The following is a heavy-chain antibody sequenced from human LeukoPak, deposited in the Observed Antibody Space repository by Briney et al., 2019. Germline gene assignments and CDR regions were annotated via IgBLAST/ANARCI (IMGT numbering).Heavy chain of an antibody. CDR1: GFSFSGSG. J-gene: IGHJ4*02. CDR3: AKGGCRGTCNPLAY. CDR2: SGDSDGST. Sequence: GGSLRLSCAASGFSFSGSGMSWVRQAPGKGLEWISSSGDSDGSTYYADSLKGRFTISRDNSKNTLYLQMNNLRAEDTAVYYCAKGGCRGTCNPLAYWGQGALVTVSP. V-gene: IGHV3-23*01. D-gene: IGHD2-15*01.